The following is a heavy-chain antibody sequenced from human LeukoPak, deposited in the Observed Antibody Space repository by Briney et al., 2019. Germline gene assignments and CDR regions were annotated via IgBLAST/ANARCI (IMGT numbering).Heavy chain of an antibody. CDR1: GYTFTSYA. CDR3: ARVRSDEEDAFDI. CDR2: INAGNGNT. J-gene: IGHJ3*02. V-gene: IGHV1-3*01. Sequence: ASVKVSCKASGYTFTSYAMHWVRQAPGQRLEWMGWINAGNGNTKYSQKFQGRVTITRDTSASTAYMELSSLRSEDTAVYYCARVRSDEEDAFDIWGQGTMVTVSS. D-gene: IGHD2-21*01.